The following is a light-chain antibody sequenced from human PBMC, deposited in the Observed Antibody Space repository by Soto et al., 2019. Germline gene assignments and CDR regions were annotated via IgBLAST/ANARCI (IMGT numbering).Light chain of an antibody. J-gene: IGLJ1*01. CDR1: SSDIGRYEY. V-gene: IGLV2-14*01. CDR2: DVN. Sequence: QSALTQPASVSGSPGQSITISCTGTSSDIGRYEYVSWYQQYSGKAPKLIIYDVNNRPSGVSNRFSGSKSGNAASLTISGLQAEDEADYYCNSMTTSSSSRFVFGTGTKLTVL. CDR3: NSMTTSSSSRFV.